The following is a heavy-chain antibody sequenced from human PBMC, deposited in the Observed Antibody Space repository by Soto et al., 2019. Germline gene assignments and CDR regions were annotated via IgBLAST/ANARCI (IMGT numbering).Heavy chain of an antibody. D-gene: IGHD6-6*01. V-gene: IGHV4-30-4*01. CDR3: ARVVYSSSKRFLARWFDP. J-gene: IGHJ5*02. CDR2: IYYSGST. CDR1: GGSISSGDYY. Sequence: SETLSLTCTVSGGSISSGDYYWSWIRQPPGKGLEWIGYIYYSGSTYYNPSLKGRVTISVDTSKNQFSLKLSSVTAADTAVYYCARVVYSSSKRFLARWFDPWGQGTLVTVS.